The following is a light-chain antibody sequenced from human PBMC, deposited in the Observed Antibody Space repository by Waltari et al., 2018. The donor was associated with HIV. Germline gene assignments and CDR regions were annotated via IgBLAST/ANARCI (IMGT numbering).Light chain of an antibody. CDR1: QSVSSSY. V-gene: IGKV3-20*01. CDR2: GAS. Sequence: DIVLTQSPGPLSLSLGERATPPSRASQSVSSSYLAWYQKKPGQAPRLLIYGASSRATGIPDRFRGSGSGTDFTLTISRLEPEDFAVYYCQQYGSSPTFGQGTKVEIK. J-gene: IGKJ1*01. CDR3: QQYGSSPT.